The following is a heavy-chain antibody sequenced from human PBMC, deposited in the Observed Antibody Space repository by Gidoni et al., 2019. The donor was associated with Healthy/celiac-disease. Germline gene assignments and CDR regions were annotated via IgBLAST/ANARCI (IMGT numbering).Heavy chain of an antibody. CDR2: IYYSGST. V-gene: IGHV4-31*03. CDR3: ARGVSVIMY. CDR1: GDSISSSAYD. Sequence: QVQLQESGPGLVKPSQTLSLTCTVSGDSISSSAYDWSWLRQHPGKGLEWIGYIYYSGSTYYNPSLKSRVTISVDTSKNQFSLKLTSVTAADTAVYYCARGVSVIMYWGQGALVTVSS. D-gene: IGHD3-10*01. J-gene: IGHJ4*02.